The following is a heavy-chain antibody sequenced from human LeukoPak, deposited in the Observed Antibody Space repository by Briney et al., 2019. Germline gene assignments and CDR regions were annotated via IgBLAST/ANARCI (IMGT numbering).Heavy chain of an antibody. J-gene: IGHJ4*02. V-gene: IGHV3-48*03. Sequence: QSGGSLRLSCAASGFTFSSYEMNWVRQAPGKGLEWVSYISSSGSTIYYADSVKGRFTISRDNAKNSLYLQMNSLRAEDTAVYYCARGTIVVVPFDYWGQGTLVTVSS. CDR1: GFTFSSYE. CDR3: ARGTIVVVPFDY. D-gene: IGHD2-15*01. CDR2: ISSSGSTI.